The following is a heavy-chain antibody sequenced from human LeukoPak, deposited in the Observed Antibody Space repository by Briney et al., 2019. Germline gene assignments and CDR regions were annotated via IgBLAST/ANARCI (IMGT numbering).Heavy chain of an antibody. Sequence: GGSLRLSCAASGFTFSSYVMHWVRQAPGKGLEWVAIISYDGSNEYYADSVKGRFTISRDNSKNTLYLQMNSLRAEDTAVYYCARSNYYDSRSWGFDIWGQGTMVTVSS. CDR2: ISYDGSNE. J-gene: IGHJ3*02. CDR3: ARSNYYDSRSWGFDI. V-gene: IGHV3-30*04. CDR1: GFTFSSYV. D-gene: IGHD3-22*01.